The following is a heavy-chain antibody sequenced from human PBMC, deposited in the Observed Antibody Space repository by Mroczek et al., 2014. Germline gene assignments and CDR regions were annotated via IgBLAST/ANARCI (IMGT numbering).Heavy chain of an antibody. D-gene: IGHD2-2*01. J-gene: IGHJ6*04. CDR1: GGSISSGSYY. CDR2: IYTSGST. V-gene: IGHV4-61*02. Sequence: VQLVESGPGLVKPSQTLSLTCTVSGGSISSGSYYWSWIRQPAGKGLEWIGRIYTSGSTNYNPSLKSRVTMSVDTSKNQFSLKLSSVTAADTAVYYCARLVLGYCSSTSCSHVDVWGKGTTVTVSS. CDR3: ARLVLGYCSSTSCSHVDV.